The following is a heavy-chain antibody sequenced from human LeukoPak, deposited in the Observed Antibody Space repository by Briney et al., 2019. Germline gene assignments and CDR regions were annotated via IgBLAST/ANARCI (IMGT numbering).Heavy chain of an antibody. D-gene: IGHD6-6*01. CDR3: ARGIAARSSKGYYYMDV. CDR1: GGSISSYY. V-gene: IGHV4-59*01. Sequence: SETLSLTCTVSGGSISSYYWSWIRQPPGKGLEWIGYIYYSGSTNYNPSLKSRVTISVDTSKNQFSLKLSSVTAADTAVYYCARGIAARSSKGYYYMDVWGKGTTVTVSS. J-gene: IGHJ6*03. CDR2: IYYSGST.